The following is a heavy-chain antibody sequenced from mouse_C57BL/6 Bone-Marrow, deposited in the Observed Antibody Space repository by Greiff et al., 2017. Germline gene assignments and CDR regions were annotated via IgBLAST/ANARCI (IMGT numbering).Heavy chain of an antibody. V-gene: IGHV5-4*01. CDR1: GFTFSSYA. D-gene: IGHD1-1*01. J-gene: IGHJ2*01. CDR3: ARDRYSYYYGSSLYFDC. CDR2: ISDGGSYT. Sequence: EVQLVESGGGLVKPGGSLKLSCAASGFTFSSYAMSWVRQTPEKRLEWVATISDGGSYTYYPDNVKGRFTISRDNAKNNLYLQMSHLKSEDTAIYYCARDRYSYYYGSSLYFDCWGQGTTRTVSS.